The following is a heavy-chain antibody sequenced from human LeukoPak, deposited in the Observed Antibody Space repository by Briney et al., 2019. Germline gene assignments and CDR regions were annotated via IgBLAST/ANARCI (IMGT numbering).Heavy chain of an antibody. D-gene: IGHD4-17*01. CDR2: IKKDGSEK. CDR1: GFTLSNYW. Sequence: GGSVRLSCAAAGFTLSNYWMSWVRQAPGKGLEWVANIKKDGSEKYYVDSVKGRFTISRDNAKNSLYLQMNSLRAEDTAVYYCARDLTTVTRASAFDIWGQGTMVTVSS. V-gene: IGHV3-7*03. CDR3: ARDLTTVTRASAFDI. J-gene: IGHJ3*02.